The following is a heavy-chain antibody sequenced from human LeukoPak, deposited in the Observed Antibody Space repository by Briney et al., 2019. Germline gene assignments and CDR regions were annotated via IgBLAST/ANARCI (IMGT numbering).Heavy chain of an antibody. Sequence: SQTLSLTCTVSGGSISSGGYYWSWIRQHPGKGLEWIGCIYYSGSTYYNPSLKSRFTISVDTSKNQFSLKLSSVTAADTAVYYCARGELCGGDCYYYFDYWGQGTLVTVSS. J-gene: IGHJ4*02. D-gene: IGHD2-21*02. CDR2: IYYSGST. CDR3: ARGELCGGDCYYYFDY. V-gene: IGHV4-31*03. CDR1: GGSISSGGYY.